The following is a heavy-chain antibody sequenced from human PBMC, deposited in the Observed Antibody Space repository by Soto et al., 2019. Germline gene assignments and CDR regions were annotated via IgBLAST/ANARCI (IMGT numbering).Heavy chain of an antibody. CDR1: GGSLSSYY. CDR3: ARNDFWSGYTAIWFDP. D-gene: IGHD3-3*01. V-gene: IGHV4-59*08. CDR2: IYYSGST. J-gene: IGHJ5*02. Sequence: PSETLSLTCTVSGGSLSSYYWSWIRQPPGKGLEWIGYIYYSGSTNYNPSLKSRVTISVDTSRNQFSLKLSSVTAADTAVYYCARNDFWSGYTAIWFDPWGQGTLVTVSS.